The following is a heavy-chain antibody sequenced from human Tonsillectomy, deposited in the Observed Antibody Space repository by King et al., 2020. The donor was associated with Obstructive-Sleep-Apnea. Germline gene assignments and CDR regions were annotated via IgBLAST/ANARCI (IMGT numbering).Heavy chain of an antibody. J-gene: IGHJ4*02. CDR3: ARLISYFDY. Sequence: VQLQESGPGLVKPSETLSLTCTVSGGSVSSYYWSWIRQPPGKGLEWIGDIYHSWSTKYNPSLKSRVTISLDRSKNQFSLKLSSVTAADTAVYYCARLISYFDYWGQGTLVTVSS. V-gene: IGHV4-59*08. CDR1: GGSVSSYY. CDR2: IYHSWST.